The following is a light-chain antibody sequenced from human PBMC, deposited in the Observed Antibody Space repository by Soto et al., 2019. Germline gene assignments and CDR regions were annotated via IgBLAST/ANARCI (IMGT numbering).Light chain of an antibody. J-gene: IGLJ1*01. CDR2: DVS. CDR1: SSDVGGYNY. Sequence: QSALTQPPSVSGSPGQSITISCTGTSSDVGGYNYVSWYQQHPGKAPKLMIYDVSNRPSGVSNRFSGSKSGNTASLTISRLQAEDEADYYCSSYTSSSTLLYVFGTGTKLTVL. V-gene: IGLV2-14*01. CDR3: SSYTSSSTLLYV.